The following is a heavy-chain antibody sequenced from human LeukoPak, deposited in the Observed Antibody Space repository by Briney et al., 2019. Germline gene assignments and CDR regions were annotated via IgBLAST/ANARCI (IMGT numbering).Heavy chain of an antibody. CDR2: IRYDGSNK. CDR1: GFIFNSYG. CDR3: ARYYGSGSYQHYYYYYYMDV. D-gene: IGHD3-10*01. Sequence: RSGGSLRLSCAASGFIFNSYGMHWVRQAPGKGLEWVAFIRYDGSNKYYGDSVKGRFTISRDNAKNTLYLQMNSLRAEDTAVYYCARYYGSGSYQHYYYYYYMDVWGKGTTVTVSS. J-gene: IGHJ6*03. V-gene: IGHV3-30*02.